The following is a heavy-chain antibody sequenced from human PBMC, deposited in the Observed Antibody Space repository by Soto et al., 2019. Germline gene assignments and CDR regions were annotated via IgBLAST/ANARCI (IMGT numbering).Heavy chain of an antibody. D-gene: IGHD2-15*01. CDR3: VRTSLVVAAATREDY. V-gene: IGHV3-74*01. J-gene: IGHJ4*02. CDR2: INRDGSST. CDR1: GFTFSSYW. Sequence: EVQLVESGGGLVQPGGSLRLSCAASGFTFSSYWMHWVRQAPGKGLVWVSRINRDGSSTSYADSVKGRFTISRDNAKNTLYLQMNSLRAEDTAGYYCVRTSLVVAAATREDYWGQGTLVTVSS.